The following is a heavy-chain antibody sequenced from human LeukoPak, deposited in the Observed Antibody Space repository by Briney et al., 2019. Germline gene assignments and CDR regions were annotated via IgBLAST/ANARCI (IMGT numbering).Heavy chain of an antibody. CDR3: ARQTGSGLFILP. CDR2: IYYSGNT. J-gene: IGHJ4*02. V-gene: IGHV4-39*01. Sequence: KPSETLSLTCTVSGASISSSSSYWGWIRQPPGKGLEWIGSIYYSGNTYYNASLKSQVSISIDTSKNQFSLRLTSVTAADTAVYYCARQTGSGLFILPGGQGTLVTVSS. D-gene: IGHD3/OR15-3a*01. CDR1: GASISSSSSY.